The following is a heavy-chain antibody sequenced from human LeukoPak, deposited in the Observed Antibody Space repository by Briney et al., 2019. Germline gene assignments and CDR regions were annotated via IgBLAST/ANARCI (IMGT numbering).Heavy chain of an antibody. Sequence: SQTLSLTCTVSGGSISSGGYYWSWIRQHPGKGLEWIGYIYYSGSTYYNPSLKSRVTISVDTSKNQFSLKLSSVTAADTAVYYCARAPEGGTYYDSSEAWFDPWGQGILVTVSS. CDR1: GGSISSGGYY. D-gene: IGHD3-22*01. CDR2: IYYSGST. V-gene: IGHV4-31*03. J-gene: IGHJ5*02. CDR3: ARAPEGGTYYDSSEAWFDP.